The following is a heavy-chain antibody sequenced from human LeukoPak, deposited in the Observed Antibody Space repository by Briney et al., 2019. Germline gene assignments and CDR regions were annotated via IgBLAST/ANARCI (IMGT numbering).Heavy chain of an antibody. D-gene: IGHD2-2*01. CDR2: MSYDGSNK. CDR3: ARDKEYCSSTSCYGWFDP. CDR1: GFTFSSYA. J-gene: IGHJ5*02. Sequence: PGGSLRLSCAASGFTFSSYAMHWVRQAPGKGLEWVAVMSYDGSNKYYADSVKGRFTISRDNSKNTLYLQMNSLRAEDTAVYYCARDKEYCSSTSCYGWFDPWGQGTLVTVSS. V-gene: IGHV3-30-3*01.